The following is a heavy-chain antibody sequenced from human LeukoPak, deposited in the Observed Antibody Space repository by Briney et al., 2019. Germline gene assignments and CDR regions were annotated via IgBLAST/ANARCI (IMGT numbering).Heavy chain of an antibody. CDR3: ARTVGAVFDY. CDR1: GGSIYSYY. D-gene: IGHD1-26*01. V-gene: IGHV4-59*01. CDR2: IYYSGST. J-gene: IGHJ4*02. Sequence: PSETLSLTCTVSGGSIYSYYWSWIRQPPGKGLEWIGYIYYSGSTNYNPSLKSRVTISVDTSKNQFSLRLSSVTAADTAVYYCARTVGAVFDYWGQGTLVTVSS.